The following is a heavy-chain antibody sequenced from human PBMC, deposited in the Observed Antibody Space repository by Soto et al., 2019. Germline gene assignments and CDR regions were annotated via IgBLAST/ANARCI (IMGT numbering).Heavy chain of an antibody. CDR1: GGSISSGGYS. CDR2: IYHSGNT. J-gene: IGHJ3*01. CDR3: ASKVAAEDTLDV. Sequence: QLQLQESGSGLVKPSQTLSLTCAVSGGSISSGGYSWTWIRQQPGKGLEWIGYIYHSGNTYYNPSLKSRVTISVDSTKNQCTLHLRSVTAADTAVYYCASKVAAEDTLDVWGQDTRVTVSS. D-gene: IGHD2-15*01. V-gene: IGHV4-30-2*01.